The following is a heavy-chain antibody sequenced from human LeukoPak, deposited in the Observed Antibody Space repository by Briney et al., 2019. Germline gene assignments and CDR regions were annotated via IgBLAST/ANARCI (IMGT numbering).Heavy chain of an antibody. CDR3: TRFPFGKFPRRLNYFDY. Sequence: PGGSLRLSCAASGFTFSTYWMHWVRQAPGKGLVWVSRISSDESSTNYADSVKGRFTISRDNAKNTLYLQMNSLRAEDTAVYYCTRFPFGKFPRRLNYFDYWGQGTLVTVSS. V-gene: IGHV3-74*01. D-gene: IGHD3-10*01. CDR2: ISSDESST. CDR1: GFTFSTYW. J-gene: IGHJ4*02.